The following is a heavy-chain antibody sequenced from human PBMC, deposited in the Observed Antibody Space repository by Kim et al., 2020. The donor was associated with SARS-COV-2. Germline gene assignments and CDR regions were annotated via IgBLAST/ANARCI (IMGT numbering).Heavy chain of an antibody. V-gene: IGHV1-46*01. D-gene: IGHD5-18*01. Sequence: ASVKVSCKASGYTFTSYYMHWVRQAPGQGLEWMGIINPSGGSTSYAQKFQGRVTMTRDTSTSTVYMELSSLRSEDTAVYYCAREGSGYSYGYTWFDPWGQGTLVTVSS. CDR2: INPSGGST. CDR1: GYTFTSYY. J-gene: IGHJ5*02. CDR3: AREGSGYSYGYTWFDP.